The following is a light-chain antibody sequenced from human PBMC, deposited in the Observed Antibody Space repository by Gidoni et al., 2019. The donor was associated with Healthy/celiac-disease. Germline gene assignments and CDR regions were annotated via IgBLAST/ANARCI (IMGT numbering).Light chain of an antibody. V-gene: IGLV1-47*01. CDR2: RNN. Sequence: QSVLAEPPTAAGACGQRDTISCSGSSSNVGSKYVYCYQQRPLTATKLLIYRNNQRPSAVPDRFAGSASATSASLAISGLRSEDAAGYYCAAWDDTLSAVVFGGGTKLTVL. CDR3: AAWDDTLSAVV. CDR1: SSNVGSKY. J-gene: IGLJ2*01.